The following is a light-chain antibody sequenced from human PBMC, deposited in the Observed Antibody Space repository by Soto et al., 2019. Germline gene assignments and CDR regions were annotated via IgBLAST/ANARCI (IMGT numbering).Light chain of an antibody. V-gene: IGKV3-15*01. CDR1: QSVSSN. CDR2: GAS. Sequence: EIVMTQSPATLSVSPGERATLSCRASQSVSSNLAWYQQKPGQAPRLLIYGASTRATGIPARFSGSGSGTEFTLTISSLQSYVFVVYYGQQYNNSPNPCGQGPKL. CDR3: QQYNNSPNP. J-gene: IGKJ1*01.